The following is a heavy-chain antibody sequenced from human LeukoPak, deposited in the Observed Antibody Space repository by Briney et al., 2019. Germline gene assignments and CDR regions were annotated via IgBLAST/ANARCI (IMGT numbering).Heavy chain of an antibody. D-gene: IGHD3-22*01. Sequence: PSGRSLRLSCAASGFTFSNYAIHWVRQAPGKGLEWAALISKDGTDTYYPDSVKGRFTISRDNSKNTLYLQMNSLRTEDTAMYYCAILGDSSSVFDCSGQRALVTVSP. CDR1: GFTFSNYA. J-gene: IGHJ4*02. CDR2: ISKDGTDT. V-gene: IGHV3-30-3*01. CDR3: AILGDSSSVFDC.